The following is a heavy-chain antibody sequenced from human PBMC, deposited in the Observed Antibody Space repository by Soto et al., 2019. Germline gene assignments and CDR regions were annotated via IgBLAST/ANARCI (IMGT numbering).Heavy chain of an antibody. CDR3: ARVKGYSYGYDYYYGMDV. CDR2: INAGNGNT. CDR1: GYTSTSYA. D-gene: IGHD5-18*01. V-gene: IGHV1-3*01. Sequence: GPSVKVSCKASGYTSTSYAMHWVRQAPGQRLEWMEWINAGNGNTKYSQKFQGRVTITRDTSASTAYMELSSLRSEDTAVYYCARVKGYSYGYDYYYGMDVWGQGTTVTVSS. J-gene: IGHJ6*02.